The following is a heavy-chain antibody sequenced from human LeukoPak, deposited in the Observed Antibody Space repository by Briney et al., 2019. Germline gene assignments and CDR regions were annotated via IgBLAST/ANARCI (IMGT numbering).Heavy chain of an antibody. D-gene: IGHD3-10*01. Sequence: PGGSLTLSCAASGFTFSRFSFSDYYMIWIRQAPGKGLEWVSYISGGGSSTYYADSVKGRFTISRDNAQNSSYLQMNRLRAEDTAVYYCARVRNYGSGSFYTFDYWGQGTLVTVSS. J-gene: IGHJ4*02. CDR3: ARVRNYGSGSFYTFDY. CDR1: GFTFSRFSFSDYY. CDR2: ISGGGSST. V-gene: IGHV3-11*01.